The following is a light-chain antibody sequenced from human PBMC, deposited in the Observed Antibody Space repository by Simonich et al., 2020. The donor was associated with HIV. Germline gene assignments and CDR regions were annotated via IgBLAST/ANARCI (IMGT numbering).Light chain of an antibody. CDR3: QQYNGYPLT. CDR2: DAS. Sequence: AIQLTQSPSSLSASVGDRVTITCGTSQDIRSALAWYQQKPGKTPRVLIYDASRLESGVPSRFSGSGSGTDFTLTISGLQPEDFAVYYCQQYNGYPLTFGGGTKVEIK. V-gene: IGKV1-13*02. J-gene: IGKJ4*01. CDR1: QDIRSA.